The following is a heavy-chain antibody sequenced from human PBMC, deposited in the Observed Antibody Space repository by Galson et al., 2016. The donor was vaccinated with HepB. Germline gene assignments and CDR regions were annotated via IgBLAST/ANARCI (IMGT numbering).Heavy chain of an antibody. CDR2: ISRSCDTT. CDR1: GFTFSSYA. J-gene: IGHJ4*02. V-gene: IGHV3-23*01. D-gene: IGHD3-16*01. CDR3: AKDRETTSWGNFAH. Sequence: SLRLSCAASGFTFSSYAMTWVRQAPGKGLEWVSSISRSCDTTFYADSVKGRFTLSRDNSKDTLYMQINSLRAEDTAVYYCAKDRETTSWGNFAHWGQGTLVTVSS.